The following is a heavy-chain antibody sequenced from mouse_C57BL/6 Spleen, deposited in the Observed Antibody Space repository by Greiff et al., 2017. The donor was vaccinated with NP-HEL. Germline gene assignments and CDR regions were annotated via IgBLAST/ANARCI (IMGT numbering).Heavy chain of an antibody. J-gene: IGHJ3*01. CDR2: IYPGSGST. V-gene: IGHV1-55*01. CDR1: GYTFTSYW. CDR3: ARPLYYGSSPFAY. D-gene: IGHD1-1*01. Sequence: QVQLQQPGAELVKPGASVKMSCKASGYTFTSYWITWVKQRPGQGLEWIGDIYPGSGSTNSNEKFKSKATLTVDTSSSTAYMQLSSLTSEDSAVYYCARPLYYGSSPFAYWGQGTLVTVSA.